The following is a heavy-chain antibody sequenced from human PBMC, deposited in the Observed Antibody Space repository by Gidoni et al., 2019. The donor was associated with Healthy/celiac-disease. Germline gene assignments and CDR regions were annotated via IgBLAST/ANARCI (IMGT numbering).Heavy chain of an antibody. Sequence: EVQLVESGGGLVKPGVSLRLSCAASGFTFSNAWMSWVRQAPGKGLEWVGRIKSKTDGGTTDYAAPVKGRFTISRDDSKNTLYLQMNSLKTEDTAVYYCTTDPPVVYAMVDYGMDVWGQGTTVTVSS. D-gene: IGHD2-8*02. J-gene: IGHJ6*02. V-gene: IGHV3-15*01. CDR2: IKSKTDGGTT. CDR3: TTDPPVVYAMVDYGMDV. CDR1: GFTFSNAW.